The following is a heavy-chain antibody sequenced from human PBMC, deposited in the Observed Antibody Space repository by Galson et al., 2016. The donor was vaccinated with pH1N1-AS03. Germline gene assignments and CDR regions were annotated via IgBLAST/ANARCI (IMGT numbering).Heavy chain of an antibody. Sequence: SLRLSCAASGFTVSSNYMSWVRQAPGKGLECVANIRQDGSEKYYVDSVEGRFTISRDNAKNSLYLQMNSLRDEDRAVYYCARESPLNYSLDLWGRGTLVTVSS. D-gene: IGHD1-7*01. CDR3: ARESPLNYSLDL. J-gene: IGHJ2*01. CDR2: IRQDGSEK. CDR1: GFTVSSNY. V-gene: IGHV3-7*03.